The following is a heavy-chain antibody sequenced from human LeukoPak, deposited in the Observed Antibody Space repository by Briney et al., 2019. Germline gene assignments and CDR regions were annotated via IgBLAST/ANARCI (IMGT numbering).Heavy chain of an antibody. CDR2: IYHSGST. Sequence: SETLSLTCAVYGGSFSGYYWSWIRQPPGKGLEWIGSIYHSGSTYYNPSLKSRVTISVDTSKNQFSLKLSSVTAADTAVYYCARVLRANGVYFDYWGQGTLVTVSS. CDR3: ARVLRANGVYFDY. D-gene: IGHD2-8*01. J-gene: IGHJ4*02. CDR1: GGSFSGYY. V-gene: IGHV4-34*01.